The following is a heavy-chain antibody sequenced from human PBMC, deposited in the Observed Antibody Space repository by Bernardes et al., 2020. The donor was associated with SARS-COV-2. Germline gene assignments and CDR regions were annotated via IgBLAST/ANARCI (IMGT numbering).Heavy chain of an antibody. CDR1: GGSISSYY. D-gene: IGHD3-3*01. CDR2: IYYSGST. Sequence: SETLSLTRTVSGGSISSYYWSWIRQPPGKGLEWIGYIYYSGSTNYNPSLKSRVTISVDTSKNQFSLKLSSVTAADTAVYYCARDFPYYDFWSGYPKPSYYYGMDVWGQGTTVTVSS. CDR3: ARDFPYYDFWSGYPKPSYYYGMDV. J-gene: IGHJ6*02. V-gene: IGHV4-59*01.